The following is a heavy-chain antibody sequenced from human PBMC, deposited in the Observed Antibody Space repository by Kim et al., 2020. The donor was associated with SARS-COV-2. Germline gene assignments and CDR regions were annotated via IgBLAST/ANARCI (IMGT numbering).Heavy chain of an antibody. CDR1: GYRFTSRW. Sequence: GESLKTSCKGSGYRFTSRWIVWLRQMSGKGPEWMGIIYPGDSDTRYSPSFQGQVTLSADKSISTAYLQRSSLKASDTAMYYCASPMQNGYNRGGDAFDIGGQGTMVTVSS. V-gene: IGHV5-51*01. D-gene: IGHD3-10*01. J-gene: IGHJ3*02. CDR3: ASPMQNGYNRGGDAFDI. CDR2: IYPGDSDT.